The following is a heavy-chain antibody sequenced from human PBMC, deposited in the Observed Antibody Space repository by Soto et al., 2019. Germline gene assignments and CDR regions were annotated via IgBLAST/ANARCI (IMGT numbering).Heavy chain of an antibody. J-gene: IGHJ3*02. D-gene: IGHD6-19*01. V-gene: IGHV4-4*07. CDR3: AREHRIAVALSPGAFDI. CDR2: IYTSWST. Sequence: QVQLQESGPGLVKPSETLSLTCTVSGGSISSDYWCWIRQPAGKGLELIGRIYTSWSTNYNPSPRSRVALAVDTSKYQFSLRLSSVTAADADVCYCAREHRIAVALSPGAFDIWGQGTMVTVSS. CDR1: GGSISSDY.